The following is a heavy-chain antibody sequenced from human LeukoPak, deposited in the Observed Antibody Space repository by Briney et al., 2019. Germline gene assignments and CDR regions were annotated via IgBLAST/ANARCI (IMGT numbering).Heavy chain of an antibody. Sequence: GGSLRLSCEASGLTFCDYWMTWVRQAPGKGPECVANIKQDGSETHYVDSVKGRFTIFRDNAKNSLSLQMNSLRVEDTAMYYCATYWRYFDWLLLDTWGLGTMVTVSS. CDR1: GLTFCDYW. D-gene: IGHD3-9*01. V-gene: IGHV3-7*05. J-gene: IGHJ3*02. CDR2: IKQDGSET. CDR3: ATYWRYFDWLLLDT.